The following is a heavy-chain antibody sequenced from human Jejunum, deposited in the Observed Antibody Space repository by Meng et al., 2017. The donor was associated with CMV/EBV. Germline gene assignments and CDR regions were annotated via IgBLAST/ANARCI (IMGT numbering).Heavy chain of an antibody. CDR1: GASITDQY. CDR3: ARSISRVRSNRYRDF. Sequence: GASITDQYWSWVRQSPGKGLEWIGYMYYSGSSNYNPSLKSRSIISIDTSKNQLSLRLTSVTAADTAIYYCARSISRVRSNRYRDFWGQGTVVAVSS. V-gene: IGHV4-59*11. CDR2: MYYSGSS. D-gene: IGHD1-1*01. J-gene: IGHJ4*01.